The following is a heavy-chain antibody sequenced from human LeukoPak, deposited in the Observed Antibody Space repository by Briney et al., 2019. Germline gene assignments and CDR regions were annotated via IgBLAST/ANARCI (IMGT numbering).Heavy chain of an antibody. Sequence: GGSLRLSCAVSGFTFSNSWMSWVRQAPGKGLEWVSGINWNGGSTGYADSVKGRFTISRDNAKNSLYLQMNSLRAEDTALYYCARKTGGSYFDYWGQGTLVTVSS. CDR1: GFTFSNSW. CDR3: ARKTGGSYFDY. CDR2: INWNGGST. D-gene: IGHD3-10*01. V-gene: IGHV3-20*04. J-gene: IGHJ4*02.